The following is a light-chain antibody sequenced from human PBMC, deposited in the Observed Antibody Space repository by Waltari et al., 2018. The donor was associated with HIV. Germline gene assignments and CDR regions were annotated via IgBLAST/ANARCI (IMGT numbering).Light chain of an antibody. J-gene: IGKJ1*01. V-gene: IGKV1-5*03. CDR1: QPLNRW. CDR3: QQYETYSRT. CDR2: QTS. Sequence: IEMTQSPSTLSASIGDRVTITCRASQPLNRWLAWHQQKPGKAPKLLIYQTSNVETGVPSRFGGSGSGTEFTLTINGLQPDDFATYYCQQYETYSRTFGQGTRVDIK.